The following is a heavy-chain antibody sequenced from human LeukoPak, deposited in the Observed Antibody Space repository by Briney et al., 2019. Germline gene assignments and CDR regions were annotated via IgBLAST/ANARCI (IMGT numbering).Heavy chain of an antibody. V-gene: IGHV3-21*01. Sequence: PGGSLRLSCAASGFTFSSYSMNWVRQAPGKGLEWVSSISSSSGYIYYADSVKGRFTSSRDNAKNSLYLQMNSLRVEDTAVYYCARDWGDDYGDYVDYWGQGTLVIVSS. D-gene: IGHD4-17*01. J-gene: IGHJ4*02. CDR1: GFTFSSYS. CDR2: ISSSSGYI. CDR3: ARDWGDDYGDYVDY.